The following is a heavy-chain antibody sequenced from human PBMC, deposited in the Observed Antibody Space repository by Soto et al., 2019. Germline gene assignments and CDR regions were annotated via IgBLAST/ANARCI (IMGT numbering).Heavy chain of an antibody. D-gene: IGHD4-17*01. CDR1: GGTFSSYA. Sequence: QVQLVQSGAEVKKPGSSVKVSCKASGGTFSSYAISWVRQAPGQGLEWMGGIIPIFGTANYAQKFQGRVSITAHESTSTAYMELSSLRSEDTAVYYCARDSGTYMTTVTTNAFDIWGQATMVTVSS. V-gene: IGHV1-69*01. CDR2: IIPIFGTA. CDR3: ARDSGTYMTTVTTNAFDI. J-gene: IGHJ3*02.